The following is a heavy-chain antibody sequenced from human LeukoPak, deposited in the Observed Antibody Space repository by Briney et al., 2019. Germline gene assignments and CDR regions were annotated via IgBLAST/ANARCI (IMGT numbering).Heavy chain of an antibody. Sequence: ASVKVSCKASGDTFTSYDINWVRQATGQRLEWMVWMNPNSGNTGYAQKFQGRITMTRNTSISTAYMELSSLRSEDTAVYYCARVERPYYSGMDVWGQGTTVTVSS. CDR2: MNPNSGNT. V-gene: IGHV1-8*01. CDR3: ARVERPYYSGMDV. J-gene: IGHJ6*02. CDR1: GDTFTSYD.